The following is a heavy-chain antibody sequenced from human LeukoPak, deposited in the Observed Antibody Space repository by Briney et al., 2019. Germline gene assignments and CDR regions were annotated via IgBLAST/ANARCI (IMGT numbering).Heavy chain of an antibody. CDR1: GVTLNNYW. D-gene: IGHD3-3*01. J-gene: IGHJ4*02. CDR2: IEDVGRDK. Sequence: GGSLRLSCVASGVTLNNYWMSWVRQAPGKGLEWVGNIEDVGRDKNYVGSVKGRFTISRENAKNSLYLEMNSLRVEATAVYYCAREIPGGVVDLDYWGQGTLVTVSS. V-gene: IGHV3-7*01. CDR3: AREIPGGVVDLDY.